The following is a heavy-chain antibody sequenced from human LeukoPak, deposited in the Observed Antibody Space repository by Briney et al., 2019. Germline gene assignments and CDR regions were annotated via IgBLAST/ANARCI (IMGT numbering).Heavy chain of an antibody. J-gene: IGHJ4*02. CDR1: GFTFSSYS. Sequence: PGGSLRLSCAASGFTFSSYSMNWVRQAPGKGLEWVSSISSSSSYIYYADSVKGRFTISRDNAKNSLYLQMNSLRAEDTAVYYCVYDSSGYNYFDYWGQGTLVTVSS. CDR3: VYDSSGYNYFDY. D-gene: IGHD3-22*01. V-gene: IGHV3-21*01. CDR2: ISSSSSYI.